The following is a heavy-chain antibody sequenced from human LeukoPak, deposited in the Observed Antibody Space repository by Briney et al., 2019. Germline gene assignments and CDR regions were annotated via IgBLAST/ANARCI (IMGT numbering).Heavy chain of an antibody. CDR1: GFTFKTYA. Sequence: GGSLRLSCVTSGFTFKTYAMNWVRQAPGKGLEWVSAISGSGGSTYYADSVKGRFTISRDNSKNTLYLQMNSLRAEDTAVYYCAKDLDDTNDYWGQGTLVTVSS. CDR3: AKDLDDTNDY. J-gene: IGHJ4*02. CDR2: ISGSGGST. V-gene: IGHV3-23*01. D-gene: IGHD3-9*01.